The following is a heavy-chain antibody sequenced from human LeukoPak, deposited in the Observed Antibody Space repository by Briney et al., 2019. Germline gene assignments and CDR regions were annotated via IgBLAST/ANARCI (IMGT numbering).Heavy chain of an antibody. CDR2: INHSGST. J-gene: IGHJ5*02. V-gene: IGHV4-34*01. D-gene: IGHD6-19*01. CDR3: ARVRNSGSGWYQGGNWFDP. CDR1: GGSFSGYY. Sequence: SETLSLTCAVYGGSFSGYYWSWIRQPPGKGLEWIGEINHSGSTNYNPSLKSRVTISVDTSKNQFSLKLNSVTAADTAVYYCARVRNSGSGWYQGGNWFDPWGQGTLVTVSS.